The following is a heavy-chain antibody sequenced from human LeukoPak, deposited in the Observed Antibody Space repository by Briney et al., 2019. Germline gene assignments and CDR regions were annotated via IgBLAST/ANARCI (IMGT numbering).Heavy chain of an antibody. CDR2: TTDSGGST. Sequence: TGGSLRLSCAASGFSFSTYAMTWLRQAPRQGLEWVSTTTDSGGSTHYADAVKGRFTMSRDNSKNTLYLQLNSLRAEDTAVYYCARDVSMDIGGSDCWGPGTLVTVSS. V-gene: IGHV3-23*01. D-gene: IGHD2-2*03. CDR3: ARDVSMDIGGSDC. CDR1: GFSFSTYA. J-gene: IGHJ4*02.